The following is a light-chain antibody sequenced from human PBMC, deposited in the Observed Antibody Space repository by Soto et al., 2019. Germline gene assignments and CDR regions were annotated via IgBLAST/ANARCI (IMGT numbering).Light chain of an antibody. J-gene: IGKJ4*01. CDR2: GAS. V-gene: IGKV3-20*01. CDR1: QSVTSSY. Sequence: EIVLTQSPGTLSLSPGERATLSCRASQSVTSSYLAWYQQKPGQAPRLLIYGASSRATGIADRFSGSGSGTDFTLIINRLEPEDFAVYYCQQYSSSPLTFGGGTKVEIK. CDR3: QQYSSSPLT.